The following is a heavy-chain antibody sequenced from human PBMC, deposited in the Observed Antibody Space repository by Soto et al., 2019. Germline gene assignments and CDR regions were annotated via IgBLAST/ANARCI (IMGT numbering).Heavy chain of an antibody. V-gene: IGHV1-18*01. D-gene: IGHD6-19*01. CDR3: ARVGGNGWFADY. J-gene: IGHJ4*02. CDR1: GYIFPSYG. CDR2: ISAHDGST. Sequence: QVQLVQSGAEVKKPGASVKVSCKASGYIFPSYGVSWVRQAPGQGLEWVGWISAHDGSTNFAPKDQGRDTMITETSANIAYMELRSLRSDDTAVYYCARVGGNGWFADYWGQGTLVTVSS.